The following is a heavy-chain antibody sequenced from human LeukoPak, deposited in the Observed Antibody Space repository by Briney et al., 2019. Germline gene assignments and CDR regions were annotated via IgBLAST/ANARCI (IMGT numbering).Heavy chain of an antibody. CDR2: ISYDGSNR. Sequence: GGSLRLSCAASGFTFSSYAMHWVRQAPGKGLEWVAVISYDGSNRYYADSVKGRFTLSRDNSKNTLYLQMNSLRAEDTAVYYCVRERDYYSDYWGQGTLVTVSS. J-gene: IGHJ4*02. V-gene: IGHV3-30-3*01. D-gene: IGHD2-21*02. CDR3: VRERDYYSDY. CDR1: GFTFSSYA.